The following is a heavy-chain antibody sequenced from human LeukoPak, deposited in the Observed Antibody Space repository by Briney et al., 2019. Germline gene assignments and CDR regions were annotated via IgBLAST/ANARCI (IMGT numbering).Heavy chain of an antibody. CDR1: GFTFSNYA. V-gene: IGHV3-23*01. D-gene: IGHD1-26*01. CDR3: AKDKEGATPSCFDP. J-gene: IGHJ5*02. Sequence: GGSLRLSCAVSGFTFSNYAMTWVRQAPVKGLEWVSATTNSGATTYYADSVKGRFTISRDNSKNMLYLQMNSLRAEDTAIYYCAKDKEGATPSCFDPWGQGTLVTVSS. CDR2: TTNSGATT.